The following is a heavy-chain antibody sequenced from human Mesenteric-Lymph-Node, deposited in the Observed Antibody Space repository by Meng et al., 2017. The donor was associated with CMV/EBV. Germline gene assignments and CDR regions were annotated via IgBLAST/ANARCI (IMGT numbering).Heavy chain of an antibody. CDR2: ISSSSSYI. Sequence: GGSLRLSCAASGFTFSSYSMNWVRQAPGKGLEWVSSISSSSSYIYYADSVKGRFTISRDNAKNTLFLQMNSLRAEDTAVYYCAKLDGRSIMVRGVINDAFDIWGQGTMVTVSS. D-gene: IGHD3-10*01. CDR1: GFTFSSYS. V-gene: IGHV3-21*04. CDR3: AKLDGRSIMVRGVINDAFDI. J-gene: IGHJ3*02.